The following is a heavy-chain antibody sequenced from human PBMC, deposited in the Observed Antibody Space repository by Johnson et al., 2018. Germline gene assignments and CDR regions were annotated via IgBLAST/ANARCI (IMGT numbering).Heavy chain of an antibody. D-gene: IGHD3-3*01. Sequence: VQLVQSGGGLVQXGGSLRLXCAASGFTFSYHYMDWVRQAPGKGLEWVGRSSNQANSFTTYYAASVKGRFTISRDASDNLVYLQLNSLKTEDTAVYYCARERYDFWTYYMDVWGKGTTVTVSS. V-gene: IGHV3-72*01. J-gene: IGHJ6*03. CDR3: ARERYDFWTYYMDV. CDR1: GFTFSYHY. CDR2: SSNQANSFTT.